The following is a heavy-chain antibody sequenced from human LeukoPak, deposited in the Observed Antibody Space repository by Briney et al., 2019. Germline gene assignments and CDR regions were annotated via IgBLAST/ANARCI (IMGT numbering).Heavy chain of an antibody. CDR2: TYYRSKWYN. CDR1: GDSVSSNSAA. D-gene: IGHD3-22*01. Sequence: SQTLSLTCAISGDSVSSNSAAWNWIRQSPSRGLEWLGRTYYRSKWYNDYAVSVKSRITINPDTSKNQFSLQLNSVTPEDTAVYYCARDYYDSSGYYVVAHFDYWGQGTLVTVSS. J-gene: IGHJ4*02. CDR3: ARDYYDSSGYYVVAHFDY. V-gene: IGHV6-1*01.